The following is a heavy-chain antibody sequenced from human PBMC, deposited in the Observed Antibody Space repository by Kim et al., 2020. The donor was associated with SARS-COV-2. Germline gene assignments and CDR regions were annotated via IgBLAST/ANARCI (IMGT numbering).Heavy chain of an antibody. CDR3: AKESGSGSYYAWTYYYYGMDV. CDR2: ISYDGSNK. D-gene: IGHD3-10*01. CDR1: GFTFSSYG. Sequence: GGSLRLSCAASGFTFSSYGMHWVRQAPGKGLEWVAVISYDGSNKYYADSVKGRFTISRDNSKNTLYLQMNSLRVEDTVVYYCAKESGSGSYYAWTYYYYGMDVWCQGTTVTVSS. V-gene: IGHV3-30*18. J-gene: IGHJ6*02.